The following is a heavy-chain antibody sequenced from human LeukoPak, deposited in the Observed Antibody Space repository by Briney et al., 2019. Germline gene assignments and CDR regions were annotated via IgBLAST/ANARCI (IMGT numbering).Heavy chain of an antibody. J-gene: IGHJ5*01. CDR2: VYYSGSV. Sequence: SETLSLTCTVSGGSITAGNHHSGWIRQPPGKGLEWIGSVYYSGSVFSDTSHKSRVTIYGDTSKNQFSLSLSSVTAADTAVYYCARLNPGYVTAPHDSWGQGMLVTVSS. CDR3: ARLNPGYVTAPHDS. V-gene: IGHV4-39*01. D-gene: IGHD3-16*01. CDR1: GGSITAGNHH.